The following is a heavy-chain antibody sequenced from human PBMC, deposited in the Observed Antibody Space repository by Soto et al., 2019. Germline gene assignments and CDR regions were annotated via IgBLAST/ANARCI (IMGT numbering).Heavy chain of an antibody. D-gene: IGHD6-13*01. Sequence: PGGSLRLSCAASGFTFSDYYMSWIRQAPGKGLEWVSYISSSSSYTNYADSVKGRFTISRDNAKNSLYLQMNSLRAEDTAVYYCASGRTPGIAAPIGPWGQGTLVTVSS. V-gene: IGHV3-11*03. J-gene: IGHJ5*02. CDR1: GFTFSDYY. CDR2: ISSSSSYT. CDR3: ASGRTPGIAAPIGP.